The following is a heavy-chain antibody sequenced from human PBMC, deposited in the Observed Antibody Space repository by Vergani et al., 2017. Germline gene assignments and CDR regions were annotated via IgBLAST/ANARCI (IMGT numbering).Heavy chain of an antibody. CDR3: AHSMGYRRGKDFDY. Sequence: QVTLKESGPVLVKPTETLTLTCTVSGFSLSNARMGVSWIRQPPGKALEWLAHIFSNDEKSYSTSLKSRLTISKDTSKSQVGLTMTNMDPVDTATYYCAHSMGYRRGKDFDYWGQGTLVTVSS. V-gene: IGHV2-26*01. CDR2: IFSNDEK. D-gene: IGHD3-10*01. CDR1: GFSLSNARMG. J-gene: IGHJ4*02.